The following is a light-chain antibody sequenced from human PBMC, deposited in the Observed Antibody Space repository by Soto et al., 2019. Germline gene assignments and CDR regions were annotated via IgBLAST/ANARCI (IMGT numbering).Light chain of an antibody. CDR1: SGHTNYA. Sequence: QSVLTQSPSASASLGASVKLTCTLSSGHTNYAIAWHQLQPEKGPRYLMKLNSDGRHSKGEGIPDRFSGSSSGAERYLTISSLRSEDEADYYCLTWGAGIWVFGGGTKVTVL. J-gene: IGLJ3*02. CDR2: LNSDGRH. V-gene: IGLV4-69*01. CDR3: LTWGAGIWV.